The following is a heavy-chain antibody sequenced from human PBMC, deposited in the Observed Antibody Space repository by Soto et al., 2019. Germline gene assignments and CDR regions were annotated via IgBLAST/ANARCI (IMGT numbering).Heavy chain of an antibody. CDR3: AKVGGYSYGSDY. Sequence: GGSLRLSCAASGFTFSSYGMHWVRQAPGKGLEWVAVISYDGSNKYYADSVKGRFTISRDNSKNTLYLQMNSLRAEDTAVYYCAKVGGYSYGSDYWGQGTLVTAPQ. CDR1: GFTFSSYG. J-gene: IGHJ4*02. V-gene: IGHV3-30*18. CDR2: ISYDGSNK. D-gene: IGHD5-18*01.